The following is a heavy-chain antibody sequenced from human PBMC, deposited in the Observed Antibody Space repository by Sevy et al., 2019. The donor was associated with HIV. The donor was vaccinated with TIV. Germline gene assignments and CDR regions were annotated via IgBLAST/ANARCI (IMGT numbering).Heavy chain of an antibody. J-gene: IGHJ4*02. CDR1: GFIFSSYE. CDR2: ISNSGSAL. CDR3: ARDLPPSATTVAHFDC. V-gene: IGHV3-48*03. D-gene: IGHD4-17*01. Sequence: GGSPRLSCAASGFIFSSYEMNWVRQAPGKGLEWISYISNSGSALYYSDSVKGRFTISRDNAKNSLYLQMNSLRVEDTAVYYCARDLPPSATTVAHFDCWGQGTQVTVSS.